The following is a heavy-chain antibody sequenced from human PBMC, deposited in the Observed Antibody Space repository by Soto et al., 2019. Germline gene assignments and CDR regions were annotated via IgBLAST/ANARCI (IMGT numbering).Heavy chain of an antibody. CDR3: ARDEAVVVAATRVWDAFDI. V-gene: IGHV1-69*13. CDR2: IIPIFGTA. J-gene: IGHJ3*02. CDR1: GGTFSSYA. Sequence: ASVKVSCKASGGTFSSYAISWVRQAPGQGLEWMGGIIPIFGTANYAQKFQGRVTITADESTSTAYMELSSLRSEDTAVYYCARDEAVVVAATRVWDAFDIWGQGTMVTVSS. D-gene: IGHD2-15*01.